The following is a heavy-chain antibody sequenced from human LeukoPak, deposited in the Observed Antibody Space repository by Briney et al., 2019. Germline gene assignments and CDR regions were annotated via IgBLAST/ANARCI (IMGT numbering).Heavy chain of an antibody. CDR3: ARDKSTSCYVCSDGMDV. CDR2: INSDGSST. J-gene: IGHJ6*04. CDR1: GFTFSTYF. Sequence: PGGSLRLSCAASGFTFSTYFMHWVRQAPGKGMVWVSRINSDGSSTSYADSVKGRFTISRDNAKNTLYLQMNSLRAEDTAVYYCARDKSTSCYVCSDGMDVWGKGTTVTVSS. D-gene: IGHD2-2*01. V-gene: IGHV3-74*01.